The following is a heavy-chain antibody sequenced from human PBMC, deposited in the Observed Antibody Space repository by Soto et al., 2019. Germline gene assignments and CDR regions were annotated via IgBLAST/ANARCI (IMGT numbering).Heavy chain of an antibody. J-gene: IGHJ3*02. CDR1: GGTFSSYA. CDR2: IIPIFGTA. Sequence: SVKFSCKASGGTFSSYAISWVRQAPGQGLEWMGGIIPIFGTANYAQKFQGRDTITADESTSTACMELSILRSEASAVYYCARDRGLKNIVVVVAATRSHAFDIWGQGTMVTVSS. CDR3: ARDRGLKNIVVVVAATRSHAFDI. V-gene: IGHV1-69*13. D-gene: IGHD2-15*01.